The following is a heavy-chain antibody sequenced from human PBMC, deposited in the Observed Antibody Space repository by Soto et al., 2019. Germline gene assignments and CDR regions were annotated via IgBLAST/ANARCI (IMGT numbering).Heavy chain of an antibody. D-gene: IGHD3-22*01. Sequence: EVQLVESGGGLVKPGGSLRLSCAASGFTFSTYSMNWVRQAPGKGLEWVSSISDSSSYIYYADSVKGRFTISRDNAKNXLXQQMNSLRAEDTAVYYCARYDSSGYYWPYYYYGMDVWGQGTTVTVSS. CDR3: ARYDSSGYYWPYYYYGMDV. V-gene: IGHV3-21*01. CDR1: GFTFSTYS. J-gene: IGHJ6*02. CDR2: ISDSSSYI.